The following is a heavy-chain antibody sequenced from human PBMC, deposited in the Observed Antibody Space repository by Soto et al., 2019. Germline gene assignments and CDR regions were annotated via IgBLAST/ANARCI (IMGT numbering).Heavy chain of an antibody. CDR1: GFTFSNYA. CDR3: ARGSPYWIPGH. J-gene: IGHJ4*02. V-gene: IGHV3-33*01. Sequence: HPGGSLRLSCAASGFTFSNYAMHWVRQAPGKGLEWVAVIWYDESNKYYADSVKGRFTVSRDNSKNTLYLQMDSLRVEDTAIYYCARGSPYWIPGHWGQGTLVTVSS. CDR2: IWYDESNK. D-gene: IGHD2-21*01.